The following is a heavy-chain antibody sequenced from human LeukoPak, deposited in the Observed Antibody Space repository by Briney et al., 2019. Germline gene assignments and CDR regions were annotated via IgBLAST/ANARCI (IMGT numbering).Heavy chain of an antibody. J-gene: IGHJ3*02. D-gene: IGHD3-22*01. CDR2: INHSGST. V-gene: IGHV4-34*01. Sequence: PSETLSLTCAVYGGSFSGYYWSWIRQPPGKGLEWIGEINHSGSTNYNPSLKSRVTISVDTSKNQFSLELSSVTAADTAVYYCASNRVITRAFDIWGQGTMVTVSS. CDR1: GGSFSGYY. CDR3: ASNRVITRAFDI.